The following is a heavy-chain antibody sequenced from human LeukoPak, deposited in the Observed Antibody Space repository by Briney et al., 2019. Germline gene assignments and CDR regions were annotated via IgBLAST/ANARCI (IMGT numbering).Heavy chain of an antibody. CDR3: AKSAVRDYASGVDYFDY. J-gene: IGHJ4*02. CDR2: INTDGSST. CDR1: GFTFSSYW. D-gene: IGHD3-10*01. V-gene: IGHV3-74*01. Sequence: GGSLRLSCAASGFTFSSYWMHWVRQAPGKGLVWVSRINTDGSSTSYADSVKGRFTTSRDNAQNTVYLYMNTLRTEDTAVYYCAKSAVRDYASGVDYFDYWGQGTLVTVSS.